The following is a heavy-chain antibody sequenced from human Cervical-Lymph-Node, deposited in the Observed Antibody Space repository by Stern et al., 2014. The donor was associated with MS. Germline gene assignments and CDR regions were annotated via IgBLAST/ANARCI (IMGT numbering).Heavy chain of an antibody. CDR1: GYSFADSY. CDR2: INPYSGGT. J-gene: IGHJ4*02. D-gene: IGHD1-1*01. CDR3: ARGPDQERFQIDC. Sequence: QVQLVESGAEVKKPGASVKVSCKASGYSFADSYMHWVRQAPGQGLEWMGRINPYSGGTKYVENFQGRVTMTRDTSITTAYLELTSLRSDDTAMYYCARGPDQERFQIDCWGQGTLVIVSS. V-gene: IGHV1-2*06.